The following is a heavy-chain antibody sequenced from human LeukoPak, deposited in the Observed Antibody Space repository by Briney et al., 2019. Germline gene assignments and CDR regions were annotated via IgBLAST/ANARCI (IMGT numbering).Heavy chain of an antibody. D-gene: IGHD3-16*01. V-gene: IGHV3-48*03. CDR2: ISSSGSTI. CDR3: AKDGGHPDFDY. J-gene: IGHJ4*02. Sequence: GGSLRLSCAASGFTFSSYEMNWVRQAPGKGLEWVSYISSSGSTIYYADSVKGRFTISRDNAKNSLYLQMNSLRAEDTAVYYCAKDGGHPDFDYWGQGTLVTVSS. CDR1: GFTFSSYE.